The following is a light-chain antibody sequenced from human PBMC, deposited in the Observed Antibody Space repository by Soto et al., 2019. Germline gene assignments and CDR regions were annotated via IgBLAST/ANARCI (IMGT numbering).Light chain of an antibody. CDR1: QSISSW. CDR2: KAS. J-gene: IGKJ4*01. V-gene: IGKV1-5*03. CDR3: QPYNSFPLT. Sequence: DIQMTQSPSTLSASVGDRVTITCRASQSISSWLAWYQQKPGKAPNLLIYKASSLESGVPSTFSGSGSGTEFTPTITSLQPDDFPPYYCQPYNSFPLTFGGGTKVEI.